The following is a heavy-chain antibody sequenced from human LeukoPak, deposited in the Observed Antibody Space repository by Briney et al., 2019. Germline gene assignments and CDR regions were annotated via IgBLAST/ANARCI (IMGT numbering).Heavy chain of an antibody. CDR1: GFIFSSYN. CDR3: ARGEGMDV. V-gene: IGHV3-21*06. Sequence: GGSLRLSCAASGFIFSSYNMNWVRQAPGKGLGWVSSISSSSSYIDHADSVKGRFTISRDNAKNSLYLQMNSLRAEDTAVYYCARGEGMDVWGQGTTVTVSS. CDR2: ISSSSSYI. J-gene: IGHJ6*02.